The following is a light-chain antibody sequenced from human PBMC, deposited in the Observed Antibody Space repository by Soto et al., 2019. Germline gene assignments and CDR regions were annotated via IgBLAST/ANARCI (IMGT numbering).Light chain of an antibody. CDR2: DAS. CDR1: QSIASW. V-gene: IGKV1-5*01. CDR3: QQFNSPLFT. J-gene: IGKJ3*01. Sequence: DIQLTQSPSTLSASVGDRVTITCRASQSIASWLAWYQQKPGKAPKLLIYDASTLESGVPARFSCSGSGTEFTLTISSLQPDDLATYYCQQFNSPLFTFGPGTTVDL.